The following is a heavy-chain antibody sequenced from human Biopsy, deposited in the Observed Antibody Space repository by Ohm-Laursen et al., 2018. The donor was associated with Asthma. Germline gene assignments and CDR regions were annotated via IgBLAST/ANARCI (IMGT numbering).Heavy chain of an antibody. CDR2: ISWNSGSI. Sequence: SSLRLSCAASGFTFDDYAMHWVRHAPGKGLEWVSGISWNSGSIGYADSVKGRFTISRDNAKNSLYLQMNSLRAEDTALYYCAKGEWELLEANFDYWGQGTLVSVSS. V-gene: IGHV3-9*01. J-gene: IGHJ4*02. CDR1: GFTFDDYA. D-gene: IGHD1-26*01. CDR3: AKGEWELLEANFDY.